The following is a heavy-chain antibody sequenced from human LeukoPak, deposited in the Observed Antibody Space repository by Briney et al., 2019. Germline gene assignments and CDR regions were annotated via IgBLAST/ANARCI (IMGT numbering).Heavy chain of an antibody. V-gene: IGHV1-2*02. Sequence: GASVKVSCKASGYTFTGYYMHWVRQAPGQGLEWMGWINPNSGGTNYAQKFQGRVTMTRDTSISTAYMELSRLRSDDTAVYYCARVFPYYYDSSGYYYWGQGTLVTVSS. J-gene: IGHJ4*02. CDR1: GYTFTGYY. CDR2: INPNSGGT. D-gene: IGHD3-22*01. CDR3: ARVFPYYYDSSGYYY.